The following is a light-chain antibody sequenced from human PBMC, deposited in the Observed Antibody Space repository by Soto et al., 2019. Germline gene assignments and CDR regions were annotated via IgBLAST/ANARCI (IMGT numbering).Light chain of an antibody. V-gene: IGKV1-9*01. CDR1: QGISNY. Sequence: DIQLTQSPSFLPASVGDRVTITCRASQGISNYLAWYQQKPGKAPNLLIYSASTLHTGVPSRFSGSGSGTDFTPTISGLQPEDFATYYCQQLTSSPPWTFGQGTKVEIK. CDR3: QQLTSSPPWT. J-gene: IGKJ1*01. CDR2: SAS.